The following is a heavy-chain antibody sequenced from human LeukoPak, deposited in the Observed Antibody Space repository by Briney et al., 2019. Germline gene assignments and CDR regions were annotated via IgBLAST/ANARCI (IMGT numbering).Heavy chain of an antibody. CDR1: GFTFSSYG. J-gene: IGHJ2*01. CDR3: VRGLSGVSSWYFDL. Sequence: GGSLRLFCAASGFTFSSYGMHWVRQAPGKGLEWVAFIRYDGSNKYYADSVKGRFTISRDISKNALYLQMNNLGPEDTALYYCVRGLSGVSSWYFDLWGRGTLVSVS. CDR2: IRYDGSNK. D-gene: IGHD7-27*01. V-gene: IGHV3-30*02.